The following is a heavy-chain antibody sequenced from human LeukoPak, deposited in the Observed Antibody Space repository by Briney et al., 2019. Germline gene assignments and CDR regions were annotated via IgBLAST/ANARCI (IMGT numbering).Heavy chain of an antibody. CDR2: ISGRSGTT. CDR3: ARDTVLDY. CDR1: GFTFTSSA. J-gene: IGHJ4*02. Sequence: GGSLRLSCVASGFTFTSSAMSWVRQAPGKGLEWVSAISGRSGTTYYADSVKGRFTISRDNSKNTLYLQMNSLRAEDTAVYYCARDTVLDYWGQGTLVTVSS. D-gene: IGHD4-17*01. V-gene: IGHV3-23*01.